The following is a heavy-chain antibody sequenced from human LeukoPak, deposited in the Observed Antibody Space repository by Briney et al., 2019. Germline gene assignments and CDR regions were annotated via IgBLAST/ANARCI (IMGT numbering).Heavy chain of an antibody. CDR3: ARVRSPGPPYDSSGYYLDY. J-gene: IGHJ4*02. Sequence: SVKVSCKASGGTVSSYAISWVRQAPGQGLEWMGGIIPVFGTANYAQKFQGRVTITADESTSTAYMELSSLRSEDTAVYYCARVRSPGPPYDSSGYYLDYWGQGTLVTVSS. CDR2: IIPVFGTA. D-gene: IGHD3-22*01. CDR1: GGTVSSYA. V-gene: IGHV1-69*13.